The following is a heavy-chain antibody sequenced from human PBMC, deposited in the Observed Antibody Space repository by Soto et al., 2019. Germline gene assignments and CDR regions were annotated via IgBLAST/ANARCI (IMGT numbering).Heavy chain of an antibody. J-gene: IGHJ6*02. CDR2: INTGNGNT. D-gene: IGHD3-3*01. V-gene: IGHV1-3*04. Sequence: ASVKVSCKASGYNFTTYAMLWVRQAPGQRLEWMGWINTGNGNTKYSPKFQGRVTITRDTSASTAYMELSSLKSEDTAVYYCARGERLYYYYSGMDVWGQGSTVTVSS. CDR1: GYNFTTYA. CDR3: ARGERLYYYYSGMDV.